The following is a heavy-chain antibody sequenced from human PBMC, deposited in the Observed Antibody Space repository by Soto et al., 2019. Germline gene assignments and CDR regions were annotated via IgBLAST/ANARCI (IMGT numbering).Heavy chain of an antibody. V-gene: IGHV3-23*01. CDR3: AKDAWVLSSGSHDAFDI. CDR1: GFTFSSYA. D-gene: IGHD3-3*01. J-gene: IGHJ3*02. Sequence: GGSLRLSCAASGFTFSSYAMSWVRQAPGKGLEWVSAISGSGGSTYYADSVKGRFTISRDNSKNTLYLQMNSLRAEDTAVYYCAKDAWVLSSGSHDAFDIWGQGTMVTVSS. CDR2: ISGSGGST.